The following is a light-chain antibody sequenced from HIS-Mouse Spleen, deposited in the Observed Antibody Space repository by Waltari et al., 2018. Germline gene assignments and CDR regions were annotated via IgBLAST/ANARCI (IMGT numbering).Light chain of an antibody. J-gene: IGLJ3*02. CDR2: GNS. CDR1: SSNIGAGYD. CDR3: QSYDSSLSGL. Sequence: QSVLTQPPSVSGAPGQRVTISCTGSSSNIGAGYDVHWYQQLPGTAPKLLVYGNSNRPSGGPDRFSGSKAGTSASLAITGLQAEDEADYYCQSYDSSLSGLFGGGTKLTVL. V-gene: IGLV1-40*01.